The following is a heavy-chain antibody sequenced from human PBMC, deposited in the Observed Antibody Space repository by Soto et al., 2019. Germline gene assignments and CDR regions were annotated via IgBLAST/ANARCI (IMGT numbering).Heavy chain of an antibody. Sequence: EVQLVDSGGALVQPGGSLRLSCAVSGFTFSNSWMSWVRQTPGKGLEWVANINQDGSEKYYVDSVKGRFTISRDNAKNSLYLQMNSLRVVDTAVYYFARELIVGPPEYFHHCGQGTLVTVSS. D-gene: IGHD1-26*01. J-gene: IGHJ1*01. CDR3: ARELIVGPPEYFHH. V-gene: IGHV3-7*01. CDR1: GFTFSNSW. CDR2: INQDGSEK.